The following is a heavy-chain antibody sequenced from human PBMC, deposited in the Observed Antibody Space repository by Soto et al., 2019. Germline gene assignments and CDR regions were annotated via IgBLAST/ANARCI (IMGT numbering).Heavy chain of an antibody. V-gene: IGHV1-69*13. CDR3: ARLWFGELFNNWFDP. J-gene: IGHJ5*02. CDR1: GGTFSSYA. D-gene: IGHD3-10*01. Sequence: VASVKVSCKASGGTFSSYAISWVRQAPGQGLEWMGGIIPIFGTANYAQKFQGRVTITADESTSTAYMELSSLRSEDTAVYYCARLWFGELFNNWFDPWGQGTLVTVSS. CDR2: IIPIFGTA.